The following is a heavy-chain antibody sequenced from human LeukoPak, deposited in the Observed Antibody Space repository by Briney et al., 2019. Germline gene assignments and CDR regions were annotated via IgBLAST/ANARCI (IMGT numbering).Heavy chain of an antibody. Sequence: SETLSLTFSVSGDSVSRSDSYWDWIRQPPGTGLEWIGTIYYSGRTYYSPSLKSRVTMSVDPSNNQFSLNLRSATAADTALYYCARRRYYDGSGYLEWGQGTLLSVSS. V-gene: IGHV4-39*01. D-gene: IGHD3-22*01. CDR1: GDSVSRSDSY. J-gene: IGHJ1*01. CDR3: ARRRYYDGSGYLE. CDR2: IYYSGRT.